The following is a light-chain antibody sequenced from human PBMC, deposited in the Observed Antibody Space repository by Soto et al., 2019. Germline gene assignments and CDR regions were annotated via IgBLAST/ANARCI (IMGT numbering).Light chain of an antibody. Sequence: QSALTQPASVSGSPGQSITISCTGTSSDVGSYNYVSWYQQHPGKAPKLMIYDVSNRPSGLSNRFSGSKSGNTASLTISGLQAEDESDYYCSSYTSSSTVVFGGGTQLTVL. CDR3: SSYTSSSTVV. CDR1: SSDVGSYNY. V-gene: IGLV2-14*01. CDR2: DVS. J-gene: IGLJ2*01.